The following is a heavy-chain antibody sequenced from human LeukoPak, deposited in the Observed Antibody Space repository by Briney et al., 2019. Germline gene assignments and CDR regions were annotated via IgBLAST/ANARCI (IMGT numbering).Heavy chain of an antibody. CDR1: GFTFSDYY. V-gene: IGHV3-11*04. D-gene: IGHD4-23*01. CDR3: AIPPQVLGWLPDSDY. CDR2: ISSSGSTI. Sequence: GGSLRLSCAASGFTFSDYYMSWIRQALGKGLEWVSYISSSGSTIYYADSVKGRFTISRDNAKNSLYLQMNSLRAEDTAVYYCAIPPQVLGWLPDSDYWGQGTLVTVSS. J-gene: IGHJ4*02.